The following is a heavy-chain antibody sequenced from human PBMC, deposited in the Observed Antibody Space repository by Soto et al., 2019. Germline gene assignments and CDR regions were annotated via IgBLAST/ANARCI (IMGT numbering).Heavy chain of an antibody. Sequence: PSETLSLTCAVSGGSISSGGYSWSWIRQPPGKGLEWIGYIYHSGSTYYNPSLKSRVTISVDRSKNQFSLKLSSVTAADTAVYYCARDCYDSSGYLALFDYWGQGTLVTVSS. V-gene: IGHV4-30-2*01. CDR1: GGSISSGGYS. D-gene: IGHD3-22*01. CDR2: IYHSGST. CDR3: ARDCYDSSGYLALFDY. J-gene: IGHJ4*02.